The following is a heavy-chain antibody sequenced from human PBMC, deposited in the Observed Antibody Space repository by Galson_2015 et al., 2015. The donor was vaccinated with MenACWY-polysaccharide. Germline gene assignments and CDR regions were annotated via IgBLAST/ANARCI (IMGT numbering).Heavy chain of an antibody. CDR1: GFTFSTYS. CDR3: ARDSGIAGSDGC. CDR2: INGGSSTI. D-gene: IGHD6-13*01. Sequence: SLRLSCAASGFTFSTYSMTWVRQAPGKGLEWVSYINGGSSTIYYADSVKGRFTISRDTAKNSLYLQMNSLRDDDTAVYYCARDSGIAGSDGCWGQGTLVTVSS. V-gene: IGHV3-48*02. J-gene: IGHJ4*02.